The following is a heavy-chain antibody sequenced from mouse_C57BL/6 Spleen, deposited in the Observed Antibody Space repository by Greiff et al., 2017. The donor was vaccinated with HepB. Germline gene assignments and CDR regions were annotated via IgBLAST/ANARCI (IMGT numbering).Heavy chain of an antibody. J-gene: IGHJ3*01. V-gene: IGHV1-15*01. D-gene: IGHD1-1*02. CDR1: GYTFTDYE. CDR3: TRSHYGPWFAY. CDR2: IDPETGGT. Sequence: VQLQQSGAELVRPGASVTLSCKASGYTFTDYEMHWVKQTPVHGLEWIGAIDPETGGTAYNQKFKGKAILTADKSSSTAYMELRSLTSEDSAVYYCTRSHYGPWFAYWGQGTLVTVSA.